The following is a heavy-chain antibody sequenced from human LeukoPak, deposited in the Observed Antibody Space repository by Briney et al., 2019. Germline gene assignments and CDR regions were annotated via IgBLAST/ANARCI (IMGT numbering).Heavy chain of an antibody. CDR1: GGSISSSSYY. Sequence: SETLSLTCAVSGGSISSSSYYWGWIRQPPGKGLEWIGSIYYSGSTYYNPSLKSRVTISVDTSKNQFSLKLSSVTAADTAVYYCARRQQQLAIDYWGQGTLVTVSS. CDR2: IYYSGST. CDR3: ARRQQQLAIDY. D-gene: IGHD6-13*01. J-gene: IGHJ4*02. V-gene: IGHV4-39*01.